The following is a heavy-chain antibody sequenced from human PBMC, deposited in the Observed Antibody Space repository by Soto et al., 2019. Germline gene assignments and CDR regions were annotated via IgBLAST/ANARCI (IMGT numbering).Heavy chain of an antibody. J-gene: IGHJ5*02. V-gene: IGHV3-33*01. CDR1: GFTFSSYG. D-gene: IGHD2-15*01. CDR2: IWYDGSNK. Sequence: QVQLVESGGGVVQPGRSLRLSCAASGFTFSSYGMHWVRQAPGKELEWVAVIWYDGSNKYYADSVKGRFTISRDNSKNTLYLQMNSLRAEDTAVYYCAREYIELVAATPFWFDPWGQGTLVTVSS. CDR3: AREYIELVAATPFWFDP.